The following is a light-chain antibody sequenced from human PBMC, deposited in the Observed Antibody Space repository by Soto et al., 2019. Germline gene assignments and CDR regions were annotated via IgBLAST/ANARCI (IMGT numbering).Light chain of an antibody. Sequence: DIQMTQSPSSLSASVGDRVTITCQASPDITNFLNWYQQKPGRAPQLLIYDASNLETGVPSRFSGSGSGTHFSFTVGSLQPEDFATYYCQQYVNVPGPFGAVTMVDIK. CDR3: QQYVNVPGP. CDR2: DAS. J-gene: IGKJ4*01. V-gene: IGKV1-33*01. CDR1: PDITNF.